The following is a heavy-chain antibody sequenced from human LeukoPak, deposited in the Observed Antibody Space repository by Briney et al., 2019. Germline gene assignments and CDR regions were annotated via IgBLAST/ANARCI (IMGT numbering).Heavy chain of an antibody. V-gene: IGHV3-30*02. J-gene: IGHJ4*02. D-gene: IGHD4-17*01. CDR2: IHSDGRNG. CDR3: AREFNDYGDYLDY. Sequence: PGGSLRLSCAASGFTFISYAMHWVRQAPGKGLEWVAFIHSDGRNGFYADSVKGRFTISRDNAKNSLYLQMNSLRAEDTAVYCCAREFNDYGDYLDYWGQGTLVTVSS. CDR1: GFTFISYA.